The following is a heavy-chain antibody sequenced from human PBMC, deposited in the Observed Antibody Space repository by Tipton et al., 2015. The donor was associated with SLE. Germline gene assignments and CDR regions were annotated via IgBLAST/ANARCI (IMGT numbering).Heavy chain of an antibody. CDR2: VYYTGST. CDR1: GGSVSSSGYY. Sequence: TLSLTCTVSGGSVSSSGYYWAWIRQPPGKGLEWIANVYYTGSTYYNPSLKSRVTISVDTSQTQFSLKLTSVTAADTAVYYCARRDNFWGSYRRAHPYFDLWGQGALVTVSS. CDR3: ARRDNFWGSYRRAHPYFDL. J-gene: IGHJ4*02. V-gene: IGHV4-39*07. D-gene: IGHD3-16*02.